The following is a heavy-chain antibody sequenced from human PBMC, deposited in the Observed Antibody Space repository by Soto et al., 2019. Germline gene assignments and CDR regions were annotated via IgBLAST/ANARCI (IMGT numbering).Heavy chain of an antibody. J-gene: IGHJ5*01. Sequence: GASVKASCKASGYTFTSYGISWVRQAPGQGLEWMGWISAYNGNTNYAQKLQGRVTMTTDTSTSTAYMELRSLRSDDTAVYYCARGGSHYGDIENWFDPWGQGTLVTVSS. D-gene: IGHD4-17*01. CDR3: ARGGSHYGDIENWFDP. CDR2: ISAYNGNT. V-gene: IGHV1-18*01. CDR1: GYTFTSYG.